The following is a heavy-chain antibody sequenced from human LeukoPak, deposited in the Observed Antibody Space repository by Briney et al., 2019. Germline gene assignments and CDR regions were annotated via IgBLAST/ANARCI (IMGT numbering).Heavy chain of an antibody. V-gene: IGHV1-2*04. CDR3: ARDERGSGSYNFDY. J-gene: IGHJ4*02. Sequence: GASVKVSCKASGYIFTGYYMHWVRQAPGQGLEWMGWINPNSGGTNYAQKFQGWVTMTRDTSISTAYMELSRLRSDDTAVYYCARDERGSGSYNFDYWGQGTLVTVSS. CDR2: INPNSGGT. D-gene: IGHD3-10*01. CDR1: GYIFTGYY.